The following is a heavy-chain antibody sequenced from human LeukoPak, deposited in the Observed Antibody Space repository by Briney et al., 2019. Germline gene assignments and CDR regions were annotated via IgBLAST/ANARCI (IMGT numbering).Heavy chain of an antibody. CDR3: AKSPSGFTYGRNWFDP. D-gene: IGHD5-18*01. J-gene: IGHJ5*02. CDR1: GYSFTNYW. Sequence: GESLKISCKGPGYSFTNYWIGWVRQMPGKGLEWMGIIYPSDSDTIYSPSLQGQVTISTDQSISTAYLQCSSLKASDTAIYYCAKSPSGFTYGRNWFDPWGQGTLVTVSS. V-gene: IGHV5-51*01. CDR2: IYPSDSDT.